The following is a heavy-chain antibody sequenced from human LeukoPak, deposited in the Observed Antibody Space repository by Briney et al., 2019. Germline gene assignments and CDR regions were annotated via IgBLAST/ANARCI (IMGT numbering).Heavy chain of an antibody. V-gene: IGHV3-30*02. CDR3: AKERSTTYYYDAFDI. Sequence: PGGSLRLSCAASGFTFSSYGMHWVRQAPGKGLEWVAFIRYDGSNKYYADSVKGRFTISRDNSKNTLYLQMNSLRAEDTAVYYCAKERSTTYYYDAFDIWGQGTMVTVSS. CDR2: IRYDGSNK. CDR1: GFTFSSYG. J-gene: IGHJ3*02. D-gene: IGHD3-10*01.